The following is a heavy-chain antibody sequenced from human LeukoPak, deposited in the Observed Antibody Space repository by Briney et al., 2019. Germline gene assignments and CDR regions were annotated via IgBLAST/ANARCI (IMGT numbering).Heavy chain of an antibody. D-gene: IGHD2-21*02. CDR1: GFTFSSYS. J-gene: IGHJ1*01. CDR2: ISSSSSTI. V-gene: IGHV3-48*01. CDR3: ARDRRCGGDCYSPEYFQH. Sequence: GGSLRLSCAASGFTFSSYSMNWVRQAPGKGLEWVSYISSSSSTIYYADSVKGRFTISRDNAKNSLYLQMNSLRAEDTAVYYCARDRRCGGDCYSPEYFQHWGQGTLVTVSS.